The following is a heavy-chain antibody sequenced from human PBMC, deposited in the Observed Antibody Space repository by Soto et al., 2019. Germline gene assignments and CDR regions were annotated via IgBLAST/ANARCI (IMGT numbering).Heavy chain of an antibody. CDR2: IWYDGSNK. CDR1: GFTFSSYG. CDR3: ARGSGYYDSSGFYGMDV. Sequence: GGSLRLSCAASGFTFSSYGMHWVRQAPGKGLEWVAVIWYDGSNKYYADSVKGRFTISRDNSKNTLYLQMNSLRAEDTAVYYCARGSGYYDSSGFYGMDVWGQGTTVTVSS. J-gene: IGHJ6*02. V-gene: IGHV3-33*01. D-gene: IGHD3-22*01.